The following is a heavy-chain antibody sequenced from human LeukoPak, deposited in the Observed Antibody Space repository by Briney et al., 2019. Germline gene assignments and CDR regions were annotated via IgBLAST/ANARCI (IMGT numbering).Heavy chain of an antibody. Sequence: PSETLSLTCTVSGGSISSYYWIWIRQSAGKGLEWIGRLSTSGPTNYNPSLKSRVTMSLDTSNNHFSLELSSVTAADTAVYYCARDPRRGSSAYDYGFDYWGQGTLVTVSS. V-gene: IGHV4-4*07. J-gene: IGHJ4*02. CDR1: GGSISSYY. CDR3: ARDPRRGSSAYDYGFDY. D-gene: IGHD5-12*01. CDR2: LSTSGPT.